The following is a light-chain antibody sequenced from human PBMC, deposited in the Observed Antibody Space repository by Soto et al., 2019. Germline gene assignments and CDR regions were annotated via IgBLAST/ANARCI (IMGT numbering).Light chain of an antibody. V-gene: IGKV3-20*01. CDR1: QSVSSSY. Sequence: EIVMTQSPATLSVSPGERATLSCRASQSVSSSYLAWYQQKPGQALRLLIYGASSRATGTPDRFSGSGSGTDFTLTISRLEPEDFAVYYCQQYGSPPITFGQGTRLEIK. J-gene: IGKJ5*01. CDR2: GAS. CDR3: QQYGSPPIT.